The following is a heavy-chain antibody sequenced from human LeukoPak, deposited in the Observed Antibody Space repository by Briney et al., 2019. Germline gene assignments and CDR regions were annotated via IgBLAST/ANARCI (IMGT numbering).Heavy chain of an antibody. CDR2: IYSGGST. J-gene: IGHJ6*03. CDR1: GFTVSSNY. V-gene: IGHV3-66*02. Sequence: GGSPRLSCAASGFTVSSNYMSWVRQAPGKGLEWVSVIYSGGSTYYADSVKGRFTISRDNSKNTLYLQMNSLRAEDTAVYYCARVPPYYYYMDVWGKGTTVTVSS. CDR3: ARVPPYYYYMDV.